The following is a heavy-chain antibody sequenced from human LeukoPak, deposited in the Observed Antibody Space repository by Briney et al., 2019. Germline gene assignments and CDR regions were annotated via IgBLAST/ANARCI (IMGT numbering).Heavy chain of an antibody. Sequence: SETLSLTCTVSGGSISSSSYYWGWIRQPPGKGLEWIGSIYYSGSTYYNPSLKSRVTISVDTSKNQFSLKLSSVTAADTAVYYCARSSRVSSPINSWFDPWGQGTLVTVSS. CDR1: GGSISSSSYY. CDR3: ARSSRVSSPINSWFDP. CDR2: IYYSGST. J-gene: IGHJ5*02. V-gene: IGHV4-39*07. D-gene: IGHD6-13*01.